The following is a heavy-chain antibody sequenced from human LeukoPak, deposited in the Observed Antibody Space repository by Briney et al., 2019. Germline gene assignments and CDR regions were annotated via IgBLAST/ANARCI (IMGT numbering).Heavy chain of an antibody. CDR3: ARATVTTYYYYYGMDV. CDR1: GGSFSGYY. CDR2: INHSGST. D-gene: IGHD4-11*01. Sequence: SETVSLTCGVYGGSFSGYYWSWIRQPPGKGLEWIGEINHSGSTNYNPSLKSRVTISVDTSKNQFSLKLSSVTAADTAVYYCARATVTTYYYYYGMDVWGQGTTVTVSS. J-gene: IGHJ6*02. V-gene: IGHV4-34*01.